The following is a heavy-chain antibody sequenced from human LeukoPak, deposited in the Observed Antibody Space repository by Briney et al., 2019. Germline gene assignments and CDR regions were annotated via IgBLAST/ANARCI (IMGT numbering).Heavy chain of an antibody. CDR3: ARGDIDY. J-gene: IGHJ4*02. CDR1: GYTFTTYY. D-gene: IGHD2-15*01. V-gene: IGHV1-46*01. Sequence: TVKVSCKASGYTFTTYYMHWVRQVPGQGLEWMGVLNPSGGSASYAQNFQGRVTMTRDTSTSTVYMELSSLRSEDTAVYYCARGDIDYWGQGTLVTVSS. CDR2: LNPSGGSA.